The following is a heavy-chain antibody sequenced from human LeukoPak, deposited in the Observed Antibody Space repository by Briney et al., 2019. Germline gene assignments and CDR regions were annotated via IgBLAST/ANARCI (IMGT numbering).Heavy chain of an antibody. CDR3: ARLDFWSGYLGWFDP. CDR2: IYYSGST. J-gene: IGHJ5*02. D-gene: IGHD3-3*01. Sequence: SETLSLTCTVSGGSISSYYWSWIRQPPGKGLEWIGYIYYSGSTNYNPSLKSRVTISVDTSKNQFSLKLSSVTAADTAVYYCARLDFWSGYLGWFDPWGQGTLVTVSS. V-gene: IGHV4-59*01. CDR1: GGSISSYY.